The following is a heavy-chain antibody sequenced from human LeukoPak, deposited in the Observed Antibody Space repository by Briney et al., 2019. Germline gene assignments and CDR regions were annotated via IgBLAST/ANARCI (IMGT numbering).Heavy chain of an antibody. Sequence: GGSLRLSCEGSGFTFSNYWMGWVRQAPGKGLQWVANIKTDGSEKYYMDSVKGRFTISRDNSKNTLYLQMNSLRAEDTAVYYCARDRLEMATITGFDYWGQGTLVTVSS. V-gene: IGHV3-7*01. J-gene: IGHJ4*02. D-gene: IGHD5-24*01. CDR1: GFTFSNYW. CDR2: IKTDGSEK. CDR3: ARDRLEMATITGFDY.